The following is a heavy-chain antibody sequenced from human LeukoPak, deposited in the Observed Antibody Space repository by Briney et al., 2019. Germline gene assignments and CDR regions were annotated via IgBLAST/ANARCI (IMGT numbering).Heavy chain of an antibody. D-gene: IGHD3-9*01. J-gene: IGHJ5*02. CDR3: ARGMYYDILTGLPNWFDP. CDR1: GGSISSYY. CDR2: IYYSGST. V-gene: IGHV4-59*08. Sequence: SETLSLTCTVYGGSISSYYWSWIRQPPGKGLEWIGYIYYSGSTNYNPSLKSRVTISVDTSKNQFSLKLTSVTAADTAVYYCARGMYYDILTGLPNWFDPWGQGTLVTVSS.